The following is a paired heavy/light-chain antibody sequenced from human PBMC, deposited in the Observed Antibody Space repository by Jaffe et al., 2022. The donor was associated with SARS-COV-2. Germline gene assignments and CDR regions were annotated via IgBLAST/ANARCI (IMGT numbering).Light chain of an antibody. Sequence: QSVLTQPPSVSAAPGQKVTISCSGSSSNIENIYVSWYQHLPGTAPKLLIYDDNMRPSGIPDRFSGSKSGTSATLGITGLQTGDEADYYCGTWDSSLSAWVFGGGTKLTVL. CDR3: GTWDSSLSAWV. V-gene: IGLV1-51*01. CDR2: DDN. J-gene: IGLJ3*02. CDR1: SSNIENIY.
Heavy chain of an antibody. J-gene: IGHJ3*02. V-gene: IGHV4-31*01. CDR1: GGSISSGGYY. CDR3: ARARGGTSGWYRGVNSFDI. Sequence: QVQLQESGPGLVKPSQTLSLTCTVSGGSISSGGYYWNWIRQHPGRGLEWIGYIYYSGTYDSGSTSSAFISGDTSKNQFYLKMSSVTAADTAVYYCARARGGTSGWYRGVNSFDIWGQGTMVSVSS. CDR2: IYYSGT. D-gene: IGHD6-13*01.